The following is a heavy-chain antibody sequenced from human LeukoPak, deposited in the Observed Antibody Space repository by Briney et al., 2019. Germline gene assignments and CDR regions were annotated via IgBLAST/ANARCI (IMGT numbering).Heavy chain of an antibody. V-gene: IGHV3-15*01. CDR1: GFTFSNFW. CDR2: IKSKTDGGTT. D-gene: IGHD6-13*01. CDR3: AREVVGSSWPYYYYYYGMDV. Sequence: GGSLRLSCTASGFTFSNFWMSWVRQAPGKGLEWVGRIKSKTDGGTTDYAAPVKGRFTISRDDSKNTLYLQMNSLRAEDTAVYYCAREVVGSSWPYYYYYYGMDVWGQGTTVTVSS. J-gene: IGHJ6*02.